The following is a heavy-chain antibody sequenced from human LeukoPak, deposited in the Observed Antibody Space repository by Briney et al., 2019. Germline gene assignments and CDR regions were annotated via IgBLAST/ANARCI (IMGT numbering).Heavy chain of an antibody. Sequence: GGTLRLSCAASGFTFSSYGMSWVRQAPGKGLEWVSAISGSGGSTYYADSVKGRFTISRDNSKNSLYLQMNSLRAEDTAVYYCARGGSYLGAFDIWGQGTMVTVSS. D-gene: IGHD1-26*01. J-gene: IGHJ3*02. CDR1: GFTFSSYG. CDR2: ISGSGGST. V-gene: IGHV3-23*01. CDR3: ARGGSYLGAFDI.